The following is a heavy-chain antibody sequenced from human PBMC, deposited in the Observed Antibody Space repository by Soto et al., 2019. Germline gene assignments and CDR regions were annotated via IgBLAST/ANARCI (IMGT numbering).Heavy chain of an antibody. Sequence: SVKVSCKASGGTFSSYAISWVRQAPGQGLEWMGGIIPIFGTANYAQKFQGRVTVTADKSTSTAYMELSSLRSEDTAVYYCARVSGESSSPYYYYGMDVWGQGTTVTVSS. D-gene: IGHD6-13*01. V-gene: IGHV1-69*06. CDR2: IIPIFGTA. CDR3: ARVSGESSSPYYYYGMDV. CDR1: GGTFSSYA. J-gene: IGHJ6*02.